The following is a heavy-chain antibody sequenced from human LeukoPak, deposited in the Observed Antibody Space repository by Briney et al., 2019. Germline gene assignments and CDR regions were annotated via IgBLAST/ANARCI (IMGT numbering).Heavy chain of an antibody. D-gene: IGHD3-3*01. CDR3: ARDDFWSCYGSGWFDP. CDR2: INPNSGGT. V-gene: IGHV1-2*02. CDR1: GYTFTGYY. J-gene: IGHJ5*02. Sequence: ASVKVSCKASGYTFTGYYMHWVRQAPGQGLEWMGWINPNSGGTNYAQKFQGRVTMTRDTSISTAYMELSRLRSDDTAVYYCARDDFWSCYGSGWFDPWGQGTLVTVSS.